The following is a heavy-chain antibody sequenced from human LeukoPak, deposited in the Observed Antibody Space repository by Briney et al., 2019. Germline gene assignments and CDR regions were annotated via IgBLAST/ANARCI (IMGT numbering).Heavy chain of an antibody. CDR3: AKGSTTSCYSHFDY. J-gene: IGHJ4*02. CDR2: ISGSGGNT. CDR1: GFSFSSYA. D-gene: IGHD2-2*01. Sequence: GGSLRLSCAASGFSFSSYAMSWVRQGPGKGLEWVSAISGSGGNTYYADSVKGRFTISRDNSKNTLYLQMNSLRAEDTAIYYCAKGSTTSCYSHFDYWGQGNLVTVSS. V-gene: IGHV3-23*01.